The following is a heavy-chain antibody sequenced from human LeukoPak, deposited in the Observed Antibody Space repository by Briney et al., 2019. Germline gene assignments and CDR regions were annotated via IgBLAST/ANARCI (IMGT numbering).Heavy chain of an antibody. CDR2: INPSGGST. V-gene: IGHV1-46*01. Sequence: GASVKVSCKASGYTFTSYYMHRVRQAPGQGLEWMGIINPSGGSTSYAQKFQGRVTMTRDTSTSTVYMELSSLRSEDTAVYYCARELYGSGCPYRSQSYYYYGMDVWGQGTTVTVSS. J-gene: IGHJ6*02. CDR1: GYTFTSYY. D-gene: IGHD3-10*01. CDR3: ARELYGSGCPYRSQSYYYYGMDV.